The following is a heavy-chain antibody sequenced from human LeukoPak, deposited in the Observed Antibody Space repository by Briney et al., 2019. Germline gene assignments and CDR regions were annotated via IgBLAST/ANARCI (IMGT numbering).Heavy chain of an antibody. V-gene: IGHV3-21*01. D-gene: IGHD3-10*01. CDR3: ARGLRGTMVRGVRPLYYYYMDV. J-gene: IGHJ6*03. CDR2: ISSSSSYI. CDR1: GFTFSSYS. Sequence: KPGGSLRLSCAASGFTFSSYSMNWVRQAPGKGLEWVSSISSSSSYIYYADSVKGRFTISRDNAKNSLYLQMNSLRAEDTAVYYCARGLRGTMVRGVRPLYYYYMDVWGKGTTVTISS.